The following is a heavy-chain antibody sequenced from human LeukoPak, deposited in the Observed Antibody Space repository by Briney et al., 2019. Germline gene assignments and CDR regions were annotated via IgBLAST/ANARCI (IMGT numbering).Heavy chain of an antibody. Sequence: SETLSLTCTVSGGSISSYYWSWIRQPPGKGLEWIGEINHSGSTNSNPSLKSRVTISVDTSKNQFSLKLSSVTAADTAVYYCARSDGYNPIDYWGQGTLVTVSS. CDR3: ARSDGYNPIDY. CDR1: GGSISSYY. CDR2: INHSGST. J-gene: IGHJ4*02. D-gene: IGHD5-24*01. V-gene: IGHV4-34*01.